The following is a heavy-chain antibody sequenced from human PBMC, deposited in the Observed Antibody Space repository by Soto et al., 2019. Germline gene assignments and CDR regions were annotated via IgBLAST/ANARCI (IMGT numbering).Heavy chain of an antibody. D-gene: IGHD3-3*01. CDR3: ARGSPDFWSGYGYYYYGMDV. CDR2: IYYSGST. CDR1: GGSISSYY. J-gene: IGHJ6*02. V-gene: IGHV4-59*01. Sequence: PSETLSLTCTVSGGSISSYYWSWIRTPPGKGLEWIGYIYYSGSTNYNPSLKSRVTISVDTSKNQFSLKLSSVTAADTAVYYCARGSPDFWSGYGYYYYGMDVWGQGTTVTVSS.